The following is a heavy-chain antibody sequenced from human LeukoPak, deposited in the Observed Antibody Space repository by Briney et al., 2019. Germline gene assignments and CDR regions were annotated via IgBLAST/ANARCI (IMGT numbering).Heavy chain of an antibody. J-gene: IGHJ4*02. CDR3: AREGWEVFFAY. CDR1: GGSISTYY. D-gene: IGHD1-26*01. V-gene: IGHV4-4*07. Sequence: PSETLSLTCTISGGSISTYYWSWIRQPAGKGLEWIGRIHASGSSTYNPSLKGRVTMSVDTSNNHFSLNLSSVTAPDTALYYCAREGWEVFFAYWGQGTLVTVSS. CDR2: IHASGSS.